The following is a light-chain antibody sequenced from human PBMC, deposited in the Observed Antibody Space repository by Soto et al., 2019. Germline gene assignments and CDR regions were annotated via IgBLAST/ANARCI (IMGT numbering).Light chain of an antibody. V-gene: IGLV2-14*01. CDR1: SSDVGGYNY. CDR3: SSYSSISTHV. CDR2: EVS. Sequence: QSALTQPASVSWSPGQSITISCTGTSSDVGGYNYISWFQQRPGKAPKLMIYEVSDRPSGVSNRFSGSKSGNTASLTISGLQAEDEADYYCSSYSSISTHVFGTGTKVTVL. J-gene: IGLJ1*01.